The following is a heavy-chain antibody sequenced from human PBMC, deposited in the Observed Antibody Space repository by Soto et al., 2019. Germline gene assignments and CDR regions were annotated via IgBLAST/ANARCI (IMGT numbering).Heavy chain of an antibody. V-gene: IGHV1-46*01. CDR3: AIHLAAGDV. Sequence: QVQLVQSGAEVKKPGASVKVSCKASGYTFINYYIHWVRQAPGHGLEWMAIINPTGGSTNYTQKFQGRLTLTMDTSRSSVYMELSSLTSEATAMYYCAIHLAAGDVWSQGTLVTVTS. CDR2: INPTGGST. D-gene: IGHD2-8*02. J-gene: IGHJ4*02. CDR1: GYTFINYY.